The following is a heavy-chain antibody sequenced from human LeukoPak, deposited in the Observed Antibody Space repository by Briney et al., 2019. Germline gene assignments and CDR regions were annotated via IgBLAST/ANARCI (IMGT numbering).Heavy chain of an antibody. CDR3: ARDRAGAHCYYYYMDV. D-gene: IGHD3-10*01. J-gene: IGHJ6*03. Sequence: SQTLSLTCVISGESVSSNSAAWNWIRQSPSRGLEWLGRTYYRSNLYNDYAVSVIVRITINPDTSKNQFSLQLNSVTPEDTAVYYCARDRAGAHCYYYYMDVWGKGTTVTIAS. CDR2: TYYRSNLYN. V-gene: IGHV6-1*01. CDR1: GESVSSNSAA.